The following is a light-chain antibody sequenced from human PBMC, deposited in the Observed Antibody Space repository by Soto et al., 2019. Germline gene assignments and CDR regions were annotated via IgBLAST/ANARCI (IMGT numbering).Light chain of an antibody. CDR3: QQYDSSPRT. CDR1: QSVSSSY. CDR2: RTS. J-gene: IGKJ1*01. V-gene: IGKV3-20*01. Sequence: EIVLTQSPGTLSLSPGERATLSCRASQSVSSSYLAWYQQKPGQAPRLLIYRTSNRATGIPDRFSSSGSGTDFTLTISRLEPEDFAVYWCQQYDSSPRTFGQGTKVEIK.